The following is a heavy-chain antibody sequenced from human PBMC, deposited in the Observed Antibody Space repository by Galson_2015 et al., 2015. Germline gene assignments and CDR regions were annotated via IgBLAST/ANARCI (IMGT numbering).Heavy chain of an antibody. CDR2: IIPIFGTA. J-gene: IGHJ5*02. D-gene: IGHD6-6*01. CDR3: ASKPSIAARLAGRGLDP. CDR1: GGTFSSYA. V-gene: IGHV1-69*13. Sequence: SVKVSCKASGGTFSSYAISWVRQAPGQGLEWMGGIIPIFGTANYAQKFQGRVTITADESTSTAYMELSSLRSEDTAVYYCASKPSIAARLAGRGLDPWGQGTLVTVSS.